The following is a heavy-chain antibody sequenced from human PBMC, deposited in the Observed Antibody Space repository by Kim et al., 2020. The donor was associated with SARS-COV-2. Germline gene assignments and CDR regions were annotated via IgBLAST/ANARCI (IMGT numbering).Heavy chain of an antibody. CDR3: ARLWPRWLHWD. D-gene: IGHD5-12*01. J-gene: IGHJ4*02. V-gene: IGHV4-59*08. CDR2: TYYSGST. CDR1: GGSISSNY. Sequence: SETLSLTCTVSGGSISSNYWSWIRQPPGKGLEWIGYTYYSGSTNYNPSLKSRVTISVDTSKNQFSLKLSSVTAADTAVYYCARLWPRWLHWDWGQGTLVTVSS.